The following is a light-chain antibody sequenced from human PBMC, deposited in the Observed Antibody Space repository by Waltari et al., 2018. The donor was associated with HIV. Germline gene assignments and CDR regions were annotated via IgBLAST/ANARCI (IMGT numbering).Light chain of an antibody. V-gene: IGLV2-14*03. Sequence: QSALTQPASVSGSPGQSITISCTGTTSDVGGYNYFSWYQQHPGKAPKLMIYDVSNLPSGVSPRFSGSKSDNTASLTISGLQAEDEADYFCSSYTTSSTMIFGGGTKLTVL. CDR1: TSDVGGYNY. CDR3: SSYTTSSTMI. J-gene: IGLJ2*01. CDR2: DVS.